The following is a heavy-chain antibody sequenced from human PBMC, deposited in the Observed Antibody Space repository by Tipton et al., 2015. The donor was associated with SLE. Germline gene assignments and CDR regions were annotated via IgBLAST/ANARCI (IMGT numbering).Heavy chain of an antibody. CDR3: ARGKAGDSYYYYYMDV. CDR2: IYYSGST. V-gene: IGHV4-61*05. J-gene: IGHJ6*03. CDR1: GGSISSSSYY. D-gene: IGHD7-27*01. Sequence: TLSLTCTVSGGSISSSSYYWGWIRQPPGKGLEWIGYIYYSGSTNYNPSLKSRVTISVDTSKNQFSLKLSSVTAADTAVYYCARGKAGDSYYYYYMDVWGKGTTVTVSS.